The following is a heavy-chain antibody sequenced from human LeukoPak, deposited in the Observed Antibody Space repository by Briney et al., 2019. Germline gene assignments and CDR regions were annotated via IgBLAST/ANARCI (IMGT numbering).Heavy chain of an antibody. D-gene: IGHD3-22*01. CDR3: ATDHSGYYYL. CDR1: GYTFTSYA. Sequence: PQASVKVSCKASGYTFTSYAMHWVRQAPGQRLEWMGWINAGNGNTKYSQKFQGRVTMTEDTSTDTAYMELSSLRSEDTAVYYCATDHSGYYYLWGQGTLVTVSS. V-gene: IGHV1-3*01. J-gene: IGHJ4*02. CDR2: INAGNGNT.